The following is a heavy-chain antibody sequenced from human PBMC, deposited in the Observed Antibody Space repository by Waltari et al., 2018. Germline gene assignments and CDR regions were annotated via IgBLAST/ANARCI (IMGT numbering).Heavy chain of an antibody. D-gene: IGHD2-8*01. CDR1: GYTFTSYG. Sequence: QVQLVQSGAEVKKPGASVKVSCKASGYTFTSYGISWVRQAPGQGLEGMGWISAYNGNTNYAQKLQGRVTMTTDTSTSTAYMELRSLRSDDTAVYYCARSADIVLMVYAYYYYYGMDVWGQGTTVTVSS. CDR3: ARSADIVLMVYAYYYYYGMDV. V-gene: IGHV1-18*01. CDR2: ISAYNGNT. J-gene: IGHJ6*02.